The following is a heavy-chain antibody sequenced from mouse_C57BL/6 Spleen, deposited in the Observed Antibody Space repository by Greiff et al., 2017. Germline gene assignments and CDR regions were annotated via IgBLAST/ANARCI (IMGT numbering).Heavy chain of an antibody. CDR1: GFTFSDYY. Sequence: EVQLVESGGGLVQPGGSLKLSCAASGFTFSDYYMYWVRQTPEKRLEWVAYISNGGGSTYYPDTVKGRFTISRDNAKNTLYLQMSRLKSEDTAMYYCARQKGKGYFDVWGTGTTVTVSS. D-gene: IGHD2-1*01. V-gene: IGHV5-12*01. J-gene: IGHJ1*03. CDR2: ISNGGGST. CDR3: ARQKGKGYFDV.